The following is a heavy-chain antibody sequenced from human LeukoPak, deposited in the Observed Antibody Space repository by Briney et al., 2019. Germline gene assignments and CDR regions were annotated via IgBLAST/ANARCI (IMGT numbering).Heavy chain of an antibody. D-gene: IGHD3-16*01. V-gene: IGHV3-7*01. CDR3: AREFGSAQYYFDY. J-gene: IGHJ4*02. CDR2: TKQDGTEK. Sequence: GGSLRLSCAASGFTFSSYWMTWVRQAPGKGLEWVATTKQDGTEKHYVDSVKGRFTISRDNAKNSLYLQMDSLRAEDTAVYYCAREFGSAQYYFDYWGQGTLVTVSS. CDR1: GFTFSSYW.